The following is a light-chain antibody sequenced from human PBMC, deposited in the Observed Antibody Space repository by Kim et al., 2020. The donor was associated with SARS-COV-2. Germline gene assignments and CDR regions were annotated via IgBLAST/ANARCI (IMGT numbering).Light chain of an antibody. V-gene: IGKV1-5*01. CDR2: GAS. J-gene: IGKJ1*01. CDR3: QQYNSFST. CDR1: QRVSSW. Sequence: SASVGDRVTITCRASQRVSSWLAWYQQKPGKAPKLLIHGASSLESGVPSRFSGSGSGTEFTLTISSLQPDDFATYYCQQYNSFSTFGQGTRVEIK.